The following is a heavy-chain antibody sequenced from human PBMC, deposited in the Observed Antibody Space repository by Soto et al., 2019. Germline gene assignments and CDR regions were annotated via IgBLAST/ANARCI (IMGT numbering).Heavy chain of an antibody. J-gene: IGHJ4*02. CDR3: ARYDSSGYYRTTRFDY. CDR1: GRSFSGYY. D-gene: IGHD3-22*01. CDR2: INHSGST. V-gene: IGHV4-34*01. Sequence: SETLSLTCAVYGRSFSGYYWSWIRQPPGKGLEWIGEINHSGSTNYNPSLKSRVTISVDTSKNQFSLKLSSVTAADTAVYYCARYDSSGYYRTTRFDYWGQGTLVTVSS.